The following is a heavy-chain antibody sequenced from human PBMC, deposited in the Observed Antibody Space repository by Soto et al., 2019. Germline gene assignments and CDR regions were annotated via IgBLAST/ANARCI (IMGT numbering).Heavy chain of an antibody. V-gene: IGHV1-2*04. CDR3: ARYLLRGVTKGGAFDI. D-gene: IGHD2-21*02. CDR2: INPNSGGT. J-gene: IGHJ3*02. CDR1: GYTFTGYY. Sequence: ASVKVSCKASGYTFTGYYMHWVRQAPGQGLEWMGWINPNSGGTNYAQKFQGWVTMTRDTSISTAYMELSRLRSDDTAVYYCARYLLRGVTKGGAFDIWGQGTMVTVSS.